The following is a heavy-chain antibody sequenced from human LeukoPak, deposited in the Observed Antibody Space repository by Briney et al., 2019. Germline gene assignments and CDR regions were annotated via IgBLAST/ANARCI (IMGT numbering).Heavy chain of an antibody. D-gene: IGHD3-10*01. V-gene: IGHV4-34*01. CDR2: INHSGST. Sequence: SETLSLTCAVYGGPFSGYYWSWVRQPPGKGLEWIGEINHSGSTNYNPSLKRLVTISVDTSKNQFSLKLSSVTAADTAVYYCARAAEIGSPYGMDVWGQGTTVTVSS. J-gene: IGHJ6*02. CDR3: ARAAEIGSPYGMDV. CDR1: GGPFSGYY.